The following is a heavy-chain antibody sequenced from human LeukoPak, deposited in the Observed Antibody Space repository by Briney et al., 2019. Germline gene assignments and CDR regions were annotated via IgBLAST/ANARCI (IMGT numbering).Heavy chain of an antibody. D-gene: IGHD5-18*01. CDR2: IIPIFGTA. CDR1: GGTFSSYA. CDR3: ARLRGYSYVDDY. V-gene: IGHV1-69*06. J-gene: IGHJ4*02. Sequence: ASVKVSCKASGGTFSSYAISWVRQAPGQGLEWMGGIIPIFGTANYAQKFQGRVTITADKSTSTAYMELSSLRSEDTAVYYCARLRGYSYVDDYWGQGTLVTVSS.